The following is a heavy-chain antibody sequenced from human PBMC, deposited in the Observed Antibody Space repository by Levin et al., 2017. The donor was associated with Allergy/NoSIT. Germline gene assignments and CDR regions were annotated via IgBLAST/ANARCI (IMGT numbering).Heavy chain of an antibody. D-gene: IGHD6-19*01. V-gene: IGHV4-4*07. CDR3: ARGPVAGRLDS. CDR1: GDSIRSYY. J-gene: IGHJ4*02. Sequence: GSLRLSCTVSGDSIRSYYWSWIRQPAGKGLEWIGRIYSGGSTDYNPSLKSRVTMSVDMSKNQFSLRLSSMTAADTAVYYCARGPVAGRLDSWGQGTLVTVSS. CDR2: IYSGGST.